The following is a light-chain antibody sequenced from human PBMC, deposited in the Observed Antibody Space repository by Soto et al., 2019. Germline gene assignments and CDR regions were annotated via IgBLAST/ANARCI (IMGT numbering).Light chain of an antibody. Sequence: EIVLTQSPGTLSLSPEERATLSCRASQSVSNTYLAWYQQKPGQAPRLLISGASSRATGIPDRFSGSGSGTDFTLTISRLEPEDFAVYYCQQYGSSPLTFGGGTKVEIK. CDR3: QQYGSSPLT. J-gene: IGKJ4*01. CDR1: QSVSNTY. V-gene: IGKV3-20*01. CDR2: GAS.